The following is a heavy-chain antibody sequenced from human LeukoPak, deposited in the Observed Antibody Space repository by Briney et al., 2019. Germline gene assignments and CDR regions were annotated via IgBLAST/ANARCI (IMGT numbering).Heavy chain of an antibody. CDR1: GYSFTSYW. CDR2: IYPGDSDT. D-gene: IGHD5-18*01. V-gene: IGHV5-51*01. Sequence: GESLKISCKGSGYSFTSYWIGWVRQMPGKGLEWMGIIYPGDSDTRYSPSLQGQVTISADKSISTAYLQWSSLKASDTAMYYCARHLVYSYVDYYYYMDVWGKGTTVTVSS. CDR3: ARHLVYSYVDYYYYMDV. J-gene: IGHJ6*03.